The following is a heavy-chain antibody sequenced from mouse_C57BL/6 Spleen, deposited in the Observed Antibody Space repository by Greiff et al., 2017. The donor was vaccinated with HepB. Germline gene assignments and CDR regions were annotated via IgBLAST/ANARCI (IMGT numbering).Heavy chain of an antibody. CDR3: ARPRTGWFAY. J-gene: IGHJ3*01. Sequence: EVQLQESGGGLVKPGGSLKLSCAASGFTFSDYGMHWVRQAPEKGLEWVAYISSGSSTIYYADTVKGRFTISRDNAKNTLFLQMISLRSEDTAMYYCARPRTGWFAYWGQGTLVTVSA. CDR1: GFTFSDYG. CDR2: ISSGSSTI. V-gene: IGHV5-17*01.